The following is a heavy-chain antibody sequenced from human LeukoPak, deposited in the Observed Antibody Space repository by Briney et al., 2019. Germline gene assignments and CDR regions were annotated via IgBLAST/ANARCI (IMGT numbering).Heavy chain of an antibody. CDR2: IYSGGST. Sequence: GGSLRLSCAASGFTVSSNYMSWVRQAPGKGLEWVSVIYSGGSTYYADSVKGRFTISRDNSKNTLYLQMNSLRAEDTAVYYCARDPRRQWLYTFQHWGQGTLDTVSS. D-gene: IGHD6-19*01. V-gene: IGHV3-53*01. J-gene: IGHJ1*01. CDR1: GFTVSSNY. CDR3: ARDPRRQWLYTFQH.